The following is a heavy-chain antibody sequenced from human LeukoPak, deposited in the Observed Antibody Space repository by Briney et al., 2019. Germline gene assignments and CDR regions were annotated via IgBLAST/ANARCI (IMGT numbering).Heavy chain of an antibody. CDR1: GFTFSSYG. CDR3: AKAYYGSGSYFDY. CDR2: IRYDGSNK. J-gene: IGHJ4*02. Sequence: GGSLRLSCAASGFTFSSYGMHWVRQAPGKGLEWVAFIRYDGSNKYYADSVKGRFTISRDNFKNTLYLQMNSLRAEDTAVYYCAKAYYGSGSYFDYWGQGTLVTVSS. V-gene: IGHV3-30*02. D-gene: IGHD3-10*01.